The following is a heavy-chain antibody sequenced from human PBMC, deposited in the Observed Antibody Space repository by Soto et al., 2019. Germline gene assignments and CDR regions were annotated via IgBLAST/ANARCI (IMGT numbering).Heavy chain of an antibody. V-gene: IGHV4-30-4*01. CDR2: IYYSGST. D-gene: IGHD3-3*01. CDR1: GGSISSGDYY. J-gene: IGHJ6*02. CDR3: ARDQFYDFWIPRYYYYYGMDV. Sequence: SETLSLTCTVSGGSISSGDYYWSWIRQPPGKGLEWIGYIYYSGSTYYNPSLKSRVTISVDTSKNQFSLKLSSVTAADTAVYYCARDQFYDFWIPRYYYYYGMDVWGQGTTVTVSS.